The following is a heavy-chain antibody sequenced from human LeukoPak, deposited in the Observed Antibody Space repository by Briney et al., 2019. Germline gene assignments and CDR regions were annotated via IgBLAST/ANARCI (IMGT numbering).Heavy chain of an antibody. CDR2: SKGKTDGETT. V-gene: IGHV3-15*01. CDR1: GLSFTSVW. J-gene: IGHJ3*02. Sequence: GRTLRLSCAASGLSFTSVWMSCVPQAPGKGPEWVGRSKGKTDGETTKYAAPVEGRFTISRDDSKNTLYLQMNSLKTEDTAVYYWTTDNGQKSLDSWGQGTMVTVSS. CDR3: TTDNGQKSLDS.